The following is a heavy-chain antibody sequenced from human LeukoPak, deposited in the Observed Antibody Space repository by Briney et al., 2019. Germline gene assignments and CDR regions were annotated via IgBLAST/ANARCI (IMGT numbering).Heavy chain of an antibody. CDR3: ATLMGYGGPVGY. V-gene: IGHV4-59*08. CDR1: GGSITDSY. CDR2: ISYSGST. D-gene: IGHD4-23*01. J-gene: IGHJ4*02. Sequence: SDTLSLTFTVSGGSITDSYWSWIRQSPGKGLEWIGYISYSGSTNYSPSLRSRVTISADTSRNQFSLKLSSVTAADTAVYYCATLMGYGGPVGYWGQGTLVTVSS.